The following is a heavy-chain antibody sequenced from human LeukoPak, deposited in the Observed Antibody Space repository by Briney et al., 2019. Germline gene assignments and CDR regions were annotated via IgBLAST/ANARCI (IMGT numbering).Heavy chain of an antibody. Sequence: SVKVSCKASGRTFSSYAISWVRQAPGQGLEWMGGIIPIFGTANYAQKFQGRVTITADESTSTAYMELSSLRSEDTAVYYCARDYSSGYSRAHDAFDIWGQGTMVTVSS. J-gene: IGHJ3*02. CDR3: ARDYSSGYSRAHDAFDI. CDR1: GRTFSSYA. D-gene: IGHD3-22*01. V-gene: IGHV1-69*13. CDR2: IIPIFGTA.